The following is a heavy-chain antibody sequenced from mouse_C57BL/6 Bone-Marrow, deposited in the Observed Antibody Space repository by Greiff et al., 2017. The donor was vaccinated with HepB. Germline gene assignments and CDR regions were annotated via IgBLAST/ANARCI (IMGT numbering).Heavy chain of an antibody. CDR2: INYDGSST. CDR3: AREITTKYFDV. V-gene: IGHV5-16*01. J-gene: IGHJ1*03. Sequence: EVKLMESEGGLVQPGSSMKLSCTASGFTFSDYYMAWVRQVPEKGLEWVANINYDGSSTYYLDSLKSRFIISRDNAKNILYLQMSSLKSEETATYYCAREITTKYFDVWGTGTTVTVSS. D-gene: IGHD2-4*01. CDR1: GFTFSDYY.